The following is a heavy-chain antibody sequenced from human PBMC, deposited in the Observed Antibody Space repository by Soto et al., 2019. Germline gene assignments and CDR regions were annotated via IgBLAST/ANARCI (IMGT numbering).Heavy chain of an antibody. D-gene: IGHD4-17*01. CDR2: ITASGGRT. Sequence: EVHLLESGGGLVQPGGSLRLSCTASGFTFSSYAMTWVRQAPGRGLEGVSGITASGGRTYYADSVKGRFPISRDNSKSTLYLQMNSLRAEDTAVYYCAKDTRYGDYVRWFDSWGQGTLVTVSS. J-gene: IGHJ5*01. CDR3: AKDTRYGDYVRWFDS. CDR1: GFTFSSYA. V-gene: IGHV3-23*01.